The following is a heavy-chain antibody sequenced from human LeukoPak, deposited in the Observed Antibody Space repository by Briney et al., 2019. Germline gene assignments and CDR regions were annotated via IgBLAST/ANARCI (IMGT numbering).Heavy chain of an antibody. CDR3: ARGQEPDCSSTSCPNWFDP. CDR1: GGSFSGYY. V-gene: IGHV4-34*01. CDR2: ISHSGST. Sequence: NASETLSLTCAVYGGSFSGYYWSWIRQPPGKGLVWIGEISHSGSTNYNPSLKSRVTISVDTSKNQFSLKLSSVTAADTAVYYCARGQEPDCSSTSCPNWFDPWGQGTLVTVSS. D-gene: IGHD2-2*01. J-gene: IGHJ5*02.